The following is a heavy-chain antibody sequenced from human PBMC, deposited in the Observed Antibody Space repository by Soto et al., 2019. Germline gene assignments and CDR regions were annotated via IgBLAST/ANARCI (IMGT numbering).Heavy chain of an antibody. CDR2: ISYDGSNK. D-gene: IGHD6-13*01. V-gene: IGHV3-30*04. J-gene: IGHJ4*02. Sequence: PGGSLRLSCAASGFTFSIYAMSWVRQAPGKGLEWVAVISYDGSNKYYADSVKGRFTISRDNSKNTLYLQMNSLRAEDTAVYYCARDRIYSRSGYDYWAEGTLVTV. CDR3: ARDRIYSRSGYDY. CDR1: GFTFSIYA.